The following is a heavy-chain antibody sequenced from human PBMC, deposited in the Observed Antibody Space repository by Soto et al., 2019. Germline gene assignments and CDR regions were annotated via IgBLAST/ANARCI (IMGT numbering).Heavy chain of an antibody. CDR3: ARGRYYDFWSGYYGPYYYGVDV. D-gene: IGHD3-3*01. Sequence: GASVKVSCKASGYTFTSYDINWVRQATGQGLEWMGWMNPNSGNTGYAQKFQGRVTMTRNTSISTAYMELSSLRSEDTAVYYCARGRYYDFWSGYYGPYYYGVDVWGQGTTVTVSS. V-gene: IGHV1-8*01. J-gene: IGHJ6*02. CDR1: GYTFTSYD. CDR2: MNPNSGNT.